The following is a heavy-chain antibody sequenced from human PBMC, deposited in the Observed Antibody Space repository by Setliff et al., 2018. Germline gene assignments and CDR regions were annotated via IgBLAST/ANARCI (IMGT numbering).Heavy chain of an antibody. Sequence: SETLSLTCAVYGASFSGSYCSWIRQSPGKGLEWIGEINHTGSPNWIGEINHSGSPNYNPSLKSRVTMSVDTSKNQFSLKLSSVTAADTAVYYCARAGSSGWWPRGYFQHWGQGTLVTVSS. CDR2: INHSGSP. D-gene: IGHD6-19*01. V-gene: IGHV4-34*01. CDR1: GASFSGSY. CDR3: ARAGSSGWWPRGYFQH. J-gene: IGHJ1*01.